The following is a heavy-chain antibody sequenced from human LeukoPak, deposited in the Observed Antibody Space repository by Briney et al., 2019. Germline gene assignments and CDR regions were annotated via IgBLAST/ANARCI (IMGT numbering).Heavy chain of an antibody. J-gene: IGHJ3*02. D-gene: IGHD3-22*01. V-gene: IGHV3-48*03. CDR1: GFTFSSSE. CDR2: ISSSGSTI. Sequence: GGSLRLSCAASGFTFSSSEMNWVRQAPGRGLEWVSYISSSGSTIYYADSVKGRFTISRDNAKNSLYLQMNSLRAEDTAVYYCARDRITMIRGDAFDIWGQGTMVTVSS. CDR3: ARDRITMIRGDAFDI.